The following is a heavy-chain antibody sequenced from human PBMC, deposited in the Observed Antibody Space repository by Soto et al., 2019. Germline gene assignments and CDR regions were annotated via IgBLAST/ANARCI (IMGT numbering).Heavy chain of an antibody. V-gene: IGHV4-34*01. CDR2: GNHRGRT. CDR1: GRSFSNPYFY. Sequence: QVQLQQWGAGLLKPSETLSLTCAVYGRSFSNPYFYWSWIRQPPGKRLEWIGEGNHRGRTNYSPSLNSRVTISLDTSKNHFSLRLTSLNAADTALYYCASLDSSGWYFDDWGQGTLVTVSS. J-gene: IGHJ4*02. D-gene: IGHD6-19*01. CDR3: ASLDSSGWYFDD.